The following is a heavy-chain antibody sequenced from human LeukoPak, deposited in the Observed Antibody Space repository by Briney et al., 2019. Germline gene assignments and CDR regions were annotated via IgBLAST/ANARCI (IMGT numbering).Heavy chain of an antibody. CDR3: TRDYFYGDDY. Sequence: GGSLRLSCAASGFTLGNSAMNWVRQFPGKGLEWVSGINGNGASTGYADSVKGRFTISRDNAKNSLYLHMNSLRADDTAFYYCTRDYFYGDDYWGQGTLVTVSS. V-gene: IGHV3-20*04. D-gene: IGHD4-17*01. CDR2: INGNGAST. J-gene: IGHJ4*02. CDR1: GFTLGNSA.